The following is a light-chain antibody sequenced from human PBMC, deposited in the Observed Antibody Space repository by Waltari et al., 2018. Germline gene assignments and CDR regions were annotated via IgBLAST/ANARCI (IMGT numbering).Light chain of an antibody. Sequence: QSALTQPRPVSGSPGQSVPISSTGTSSDVGGYNYVTWYQQHPGKAPKLMIYDVSKRPSGVPDRFSGSKSGNTASLTISGLQAEDEADYYCCSYAGSYTFYVFGTGTKVTVL. CDR1: SSDVGGYNY. J-gene: IGLJ1*01. CDR3: CSYAGSYTFYV. V-gene: IGLV2-11*01. CDR2: DVS.